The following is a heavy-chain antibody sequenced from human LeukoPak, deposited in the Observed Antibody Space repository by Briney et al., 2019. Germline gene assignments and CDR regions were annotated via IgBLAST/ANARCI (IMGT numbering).Heavy chain of an antibody. CDR3: ARDPDYGGSPGAFDI. D-gene: IGHD4-23*01. CDR1: GYTFTSYY. Sequence: ASVKVSCKASGYTFTSYYMHWVRQAPGQGLEWIGIINPSGGSTSYAQKFQGRVTMTRDTSTSTVYMELSSLRSEDTAVYYCARDPDYGGSPGAFDIWGQGTMVTVSS. CDR2: INPSGGST. J-gene: IGHJ3*02. V-gene: IGHV1-46*01.